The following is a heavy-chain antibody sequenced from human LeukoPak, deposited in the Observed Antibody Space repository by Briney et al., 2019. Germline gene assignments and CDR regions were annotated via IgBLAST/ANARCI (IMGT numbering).Heavy chain of an antibody. D-gene: IGHD1-1*01. CDR3: ARHFWNEADYFDY. CDR1: GFSISSYY. CDR2: IYSSGRT. Sequence: SETLSLTCAVSGFSISSYYWSWIRQPPGKGLEWIGYIYSSGRTNYDPSLKSRVTISVDTSKNQFSLKLSSVTAADTAVYYCARHFWNEADYFDYWGQGTLVTVSS. V-gene: IGHV4-59*08. J-gene: IGHJ4*02.